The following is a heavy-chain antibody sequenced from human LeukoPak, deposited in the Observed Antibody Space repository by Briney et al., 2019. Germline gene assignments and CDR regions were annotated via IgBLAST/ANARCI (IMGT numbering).Heavy chain of an antibody. V-gene: IGHV4-59*12. CDR1: GGSISSYY. Sequence: SETLSLTCTVSGGSISSYYWSWIRQPPGKGLEWIGYIYYSGSTNYNPSLKSRVTISVDTSKNQFSLKLSSVTAADTAVYYCARSYYDSSGYYLYFDYWGQGTLVTVSS. J-gene: IGHJ4*02. D-gene: IGHD3-22*01. CDR2: IYYSGST. CDR3: ARSYYDSSGYYLYFDY.